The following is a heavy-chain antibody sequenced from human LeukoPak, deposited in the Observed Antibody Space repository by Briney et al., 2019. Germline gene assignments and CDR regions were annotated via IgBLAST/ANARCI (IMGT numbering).Heavy chain of an antibody. CDR2: ISSSSSYI. J-gene: IGHJ4*02. Sequence: GGSLRLSCAASGFTFSSYSMNWVRQAPGKGLEWVSSISSSSSYIYYADSVKGRFTISRDNAKNSLYLQMNSLRAEDTAVYYCARAVAVAGTGFDYWGQGTLATVSS. CDR1: GFTFSSYS. D-gene: IGHD6-19*01. CDR3: ARAVAVAGTGFDY. V-gene: IGHV3-21*01.